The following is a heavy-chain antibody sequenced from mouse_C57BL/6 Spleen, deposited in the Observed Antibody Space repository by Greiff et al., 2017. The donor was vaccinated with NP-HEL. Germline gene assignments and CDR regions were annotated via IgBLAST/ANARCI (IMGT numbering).Heavy chain of an antibody. D-gene: IGHD1-1*01. V-gene: IGHV1-26*01. J-gene: IGHJ3*01. CDR1: GYTFTDYY. CDR3: ASNYYGSSPFAY. Sequence: EVQLQQSGPELVKPGASVKISCKASGYTFTDYYMNWVKQSHGKSLEWIGDINPNNGGTSYNQKFKGKATLTVDKSSSTAYMELRSLTSEDSAVYYCASNYYGSSPFAYWGQRTLVTVSA. CDR2: INPNNGGT.